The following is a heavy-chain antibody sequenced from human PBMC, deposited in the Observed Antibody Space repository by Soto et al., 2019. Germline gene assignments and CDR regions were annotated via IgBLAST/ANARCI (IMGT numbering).Heavy chain of an antibody. Sequence: SETLSLTCTVSGGSIISSDYYWGWIRQSPGKGLEWIGNIFYSGSTESTSYNSSLKSRLTISVDTSKNQFSLKLDSVTAADTGIYYCARRGYGSRFLDWFDPWGQGTLVTVSS. CDR1: GGSIISSDYY. CDR3: ARRGYGSRFLDWFDP. CDR2: IFYSGST. V-gene: IGHV4-39*01. D-gene: IGHD5-18*01. J-gene: IGHJ5*02.